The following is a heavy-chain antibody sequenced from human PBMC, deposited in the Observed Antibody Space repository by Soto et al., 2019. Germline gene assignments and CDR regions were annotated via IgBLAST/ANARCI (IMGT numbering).Heavy chain of an antibody. CDR3: ESLSTVTTERFDAYCM. CDR2: IYSSENT. CDR1: GGSVSSNSYS. D-gene: IGHD4-17*01. J-gene: IGHJ3*02. V-gene: IGHV4-39*01. Sequence: SETLSLTCTVSGGSVSSNSYSWGWIRQSPGKGLEWIGTIYSSENTYYNPSLLSRVTISVDTSKNEFSLRLSSVTAADTAVYYCESLSTVTTERFDAYCMWGQGKMVPVSS.